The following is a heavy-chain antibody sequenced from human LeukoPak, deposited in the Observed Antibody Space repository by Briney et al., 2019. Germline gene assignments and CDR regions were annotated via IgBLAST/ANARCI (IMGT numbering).Heavy chain of an antibody. V-gene: IGHV3-43*02. J-gene: IGHJ4*02. CDR2: ICGDGGST. CDR1: GFTFYDYA. CDR3: AKGMATIEGFDY. D-gene: IGHD5-24*01. Sequence: GGSLRLSCAASGFTFYDYAMHWVRQAPGKGLEWVSLICGDGGSTYYADSVKGRFTISRDNSKNSLYLQMNSLRTEDTALYYCAKGMATIEGFDYWGQGTLVTVSS.